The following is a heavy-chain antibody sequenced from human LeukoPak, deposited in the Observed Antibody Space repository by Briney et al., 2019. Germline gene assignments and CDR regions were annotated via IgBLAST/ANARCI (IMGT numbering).Heavy chain of an antibody. D-gene: IGHD4-11*01. CDR1: GFTFGDYA. CDR2: IRSKLRAGTT. J-gene: IGHJ6*03. Sequence: GGSLRLSCRASGFTFGDYAMSWVRQAPGKGLEWVGFIRSKLRAGTTEYAASVKGRFSISRDDSESIAYLQMNSLKTEDTAVYYCTGGDYRGGYYYYYMDVWGKGTTVAVSS. CDR3: TGGDYRGGYYYYYMDV. V-gene: IGHV3-49*04.